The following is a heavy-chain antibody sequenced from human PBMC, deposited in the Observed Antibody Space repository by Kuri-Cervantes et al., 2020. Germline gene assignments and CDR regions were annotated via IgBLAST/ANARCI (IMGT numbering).Heavy chain of an antibody. CDR1: GFPFSSYA. CDR2: TSANGGST. J-gene: IGHJ1*01. Sequence: GGSLRLSCAASGFPFSSYAMNWVRQAPGEGLEWVSSTSANGGSTYYADSVKGRFTISRDNSKNTLYLQMNNLRTEDTAVYYCASTALNRYYYDSSGDSIQYFQHWGQGTLVTVSS. V-gene: IGHV3-23*01. D-gene: IGHD3-22*01. CDR3: ASTALNRYYYDSSGDSIQYFQH.